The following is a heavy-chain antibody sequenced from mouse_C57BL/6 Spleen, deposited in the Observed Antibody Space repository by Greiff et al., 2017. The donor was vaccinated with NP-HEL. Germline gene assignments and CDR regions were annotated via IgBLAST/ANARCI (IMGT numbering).Heavy chain of an antibody. CDR1: GYPFTSYW. CDR2: IDPSDSDT. CDR3: ERRGVYWYWEV. J-gene: IGHJ1*03. Sequence: QVQLQQPGAELVMPGASVKLSCTASGYPFTSYWMHWVKQWPGQGLEWIGEIDPSDSDTNYNQKFKGKSTLTVDKSSSTAYMQLSSRTSEDWGVEDCERRGVYWYWEVGGTGTTVT. V-gene: IGHV1-69*01.